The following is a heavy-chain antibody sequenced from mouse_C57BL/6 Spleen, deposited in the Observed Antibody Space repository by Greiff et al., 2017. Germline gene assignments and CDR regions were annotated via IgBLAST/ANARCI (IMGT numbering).Heavy chain of an antibody. CDR1: GYTFTSYW. Sequence: VKLQQPGAELVKPGASVKLSCKASGYTFTSYWMHWVKQRPGRGLEWIGRIDPNSGGTKYNEKFKSKATLTVDKPSSTAYMQLSSLTSEDSAVYYCARDYSNSSYYAMDYWGQGTSVTVSS. J-gene: IGHJ4*01. CDR2: IDPNSGGT. CDR3: ARDYSNSSYYAMDY. D-gene: IGHD2-5*01. V-gene: IGHV1-72*01.